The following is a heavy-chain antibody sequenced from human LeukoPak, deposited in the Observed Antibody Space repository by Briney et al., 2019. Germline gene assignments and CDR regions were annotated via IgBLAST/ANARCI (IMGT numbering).Heavy chain of an antibody. V-gene: IGHV3-23*01. CDR2: ISGSGGSL. Sequence: GGSLRLSCAASGFSFYNFAMSWVRQAPGKGLEWVSGISGSGGSLYYAESVKGRFSISRDNAKNSLYLQMNSLRDEDTAVYYCARDRVVVPAAFDYWGQGTLVTVSS. CDR3: ARDRVVVPAAFDY. D-gene: IGHD2-2*01. CDR1: GFSFYNFA. J-gene: IGHJ4*02.